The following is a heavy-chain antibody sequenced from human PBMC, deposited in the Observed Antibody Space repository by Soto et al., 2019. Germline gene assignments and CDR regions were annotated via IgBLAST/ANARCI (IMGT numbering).Heavy chain of an antibody. CDR1: GGTFGNLG. J-gene: IGHJ5*01. V-gene: IGHV1-69*01. D-gene: IGHD3-10*01. CDR3: ARDREDGSGTKYNWFDS. Sequence: QMQLVQSGAEVKKPGSSVKVSCKASGGTFGNLGISWLRQAPGQGLEWMGGTIPIFDTPHYAEKFRDRLTMAADATSTAKMELTSLSSEDTATYYCARDREDGSGTKYNWFDSWGQGTLVTVSS. CDR2: TIPIFDTP.